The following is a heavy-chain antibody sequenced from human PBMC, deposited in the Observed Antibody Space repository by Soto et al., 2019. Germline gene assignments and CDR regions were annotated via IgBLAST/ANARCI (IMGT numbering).Heavy chain of an antibody. CDR1: GYTFTSYA. CDR2: INAGNGNT. J-gene: IGHJ4*02. Sequence: QVQLVQSGAEEKKPGASVKVFCKASGYTFTSYAMHWVRQAPGQRLEWMGWINAGNGNTKYSQKFQGRVTITRDTSANTASMELSSLRSEDTAVYYCARSFVVVTDFDYWGQGTLVTVSS. V-gene: IGHV1-3*05. D-gene: IGHD2-21*02. CDR3: ARSFVVVTDFDY.